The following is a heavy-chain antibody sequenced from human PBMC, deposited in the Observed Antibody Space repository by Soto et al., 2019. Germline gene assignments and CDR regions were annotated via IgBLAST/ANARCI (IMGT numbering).Heavy chain of an antibody. CDR2: FDPEDGET. J-gene: IGHJ4*02. CDR3: ATAVAVAGTGGWYFDY. Sequence: QVQLVQSGAEVKKPGASVKVSCKVSGYTLTELSMHWVRQAPGKGLEWMGGFDPEDGETIYAQKFQGRVTMTEDTSTDTAYMELSSLSAEDTAVYYCATAVAVAGTGGWYFDYWGQGTLVTVSS. V-gene: IGHV1-24*01. CDR1: GYTLTELS. D-gene: IGHD6-19*01.